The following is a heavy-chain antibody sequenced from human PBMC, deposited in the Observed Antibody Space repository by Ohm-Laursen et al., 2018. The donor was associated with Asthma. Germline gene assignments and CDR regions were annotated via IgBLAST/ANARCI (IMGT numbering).Heavy chain of an antibody. V-gene: IGHV1-2*06. CDR3: ANSVGADYYDSSGYAFDI. J-gene: IGHJ3*02. D-gene: IGHD3-22*01. Sequence: ASVKVSCKTSGYTFTGYYMHWVRQAPGQGLEWMGRINPNSGGTNYAQKFQGRVTMTRDTSISTAYMELSRLRSDDTAVYYCANSVGADYYDSSGYAFDIWGQGTMVTVSS. CDR2: INPNSGGT. CDR1: GYTFTGYY.